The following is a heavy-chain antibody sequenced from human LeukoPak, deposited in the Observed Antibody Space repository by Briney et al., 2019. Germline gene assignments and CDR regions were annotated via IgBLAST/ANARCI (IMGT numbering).Heavy chain of an antibody. CDR2: IYYTGRT. CDR3: ARVEMATIFLDS. D-gene: IGHD5-24*01. V-gene: IGHV4-61*08. Sequence: PSQTLSLTCTVSGGSISSGGYYWSWIRQHPGKGLEWIGYIYYTGRTNYNPSLKSRVTISVDTSKNQFSLKLSSVTAADTAVYYCARVEMATIFLDSWGQGTLVSVSS. J-gene: IGHJ4*02. CDR1: GGSISSGGYY.